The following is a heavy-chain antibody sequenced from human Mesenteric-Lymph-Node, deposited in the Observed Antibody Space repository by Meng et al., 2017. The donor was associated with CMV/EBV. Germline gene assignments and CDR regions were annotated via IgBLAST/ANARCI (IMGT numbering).Heavy chain of an antibody. CDR1: GFTFDDYT. CDR2: ISWDGRNT. Sequence: GGSLRLSCAASGFTFDDYTMHWVRQAPGKGLEWVSLISWDGRNTYYADSVKGRFTISRDNSKNSLYLQMNSLRAEDTAVYYCARGPSIAAAGRYYYYGMDVWGQGTTVTVSS. D-gene: IGHD6-13*01. V-gene: IGHV3-43*01. CDR3: ARGPSIAAAGRYYYYGMDV. J-gene: IGHJ6*02.